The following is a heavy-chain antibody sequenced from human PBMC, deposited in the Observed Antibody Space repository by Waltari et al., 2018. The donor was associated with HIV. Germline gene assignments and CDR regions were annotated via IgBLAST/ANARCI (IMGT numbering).Heavy chain of an antibody. V-gene: IGHV3-74*01. J-gene: IGHJ6*02. CDR2: INRDGSTI. CDR1: GLPFRGYW. Sequence: EVQMVESGGGLVQPGGSLRLSCSASGLPFRGYWMHWVRQAPGKGLVWVSGINRDGSTIRYADSVKGRFTISRDNAKNTLYLQMNSLRAEDTALYYCARGQYYSMDVWGQGTTVTVSS. CDR3: ARGQYYSMDV. D-gene: IGHD3-10*01.